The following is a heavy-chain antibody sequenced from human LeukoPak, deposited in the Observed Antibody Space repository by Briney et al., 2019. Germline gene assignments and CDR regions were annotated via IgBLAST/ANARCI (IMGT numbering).Heavy chain of an antibody. J-gene: IGHJ4*02. Sequence: GGSLRLSCAASGFTFSSYGMHWVRQAPGKGLEWVAVIWYDGSNKYYADSVRGRFTISRDNSKNTLYLQMNSLRAEDTAVYYCARDARCSSITCLDYWGQGTLVTVSS. CDR1: GFTFSSYG. D-gene: IGHD2-2*01. V-gene: IGHV3-33*01. CDR2: IWYDGSNK. CDR3: ARDARCSSITCLDY.